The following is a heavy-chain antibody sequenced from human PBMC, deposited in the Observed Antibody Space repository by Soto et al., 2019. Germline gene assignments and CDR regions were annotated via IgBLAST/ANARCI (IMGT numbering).Heavy chain of an antibody. D-gene: IGHD6-19*01. V-gene: IGHV5-51*01. CDR3: ARIGAVAGKYYYYYYYMDV. J-gene: IGHJ6*03. Sequence: GESLKISCKGSGYSFTSYWIGCVRQMPGKGLEWMGIIYPGDSDTRYSPSFQGQVTISADKSISTAYLQWSSLKASDTAMYYCARIGAVAGKYYYYYYYMDVWGKGTTVTVSS. CDR2: IYPGDSDT. CDR1: GYSFTSYW.